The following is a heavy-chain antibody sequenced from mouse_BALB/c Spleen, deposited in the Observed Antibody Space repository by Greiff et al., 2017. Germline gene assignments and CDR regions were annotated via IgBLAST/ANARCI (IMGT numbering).Heavy chain of an antibody. J-gene: IGHJ4*01. D-gene: IGHD1-1*01. V-gene: IGHV1-7*01. CDR2: INPSTGYT. CDR3: ARRGYYGSSDYAMDY. Sequence: QVQLKQSGAELAKPGASVKMSCKASGYTFTSYWMHWVKQRPGQGLEWIGYINPSTGYTEYNQKFKDKATLTADKSSSTAYMQLSSLTSEDSAVYYCARRGYYGSSDYAMDYWGQGTSVTVSS. CDR1: GYTFTSYW.